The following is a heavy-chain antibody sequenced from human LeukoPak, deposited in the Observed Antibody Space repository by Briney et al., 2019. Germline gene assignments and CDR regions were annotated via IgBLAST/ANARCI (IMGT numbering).Heavy chain of an antibody. CDR1: GFTFSDYY. CDR3: AKDKAAAGGINWFDP. V-gene: IGHV3-11*01. Sequence: PGGSLRLSCAASGFTFSDYYMSWIRQAPGKGLEWVSYISSSGDTIYYADSVKGRFTISRDNSKNTLYLQMNSLRAEDTAVYYCAKDKAAAGGINWFDPWGQGTLVTVSS. D-gene: IGHD6-13*01. CDR2: ISSSGDTI. J-gene: IGHJ5*02.